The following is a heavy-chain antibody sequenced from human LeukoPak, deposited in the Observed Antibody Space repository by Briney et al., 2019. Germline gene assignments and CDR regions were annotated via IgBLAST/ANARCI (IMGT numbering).Heavy chain of an antibody. D-gene: IGHD2-2*02. CDR2: INPKSGGT. V-gene: IGHV1-2*02. CDR3: ARDVFRRGYCSSTSCYTGNWFDP. Sequence: ASVKVSCKASGYTFTGYYMHWVRQAPGQGLEWMGWINPKSGGTNYAQKFQGRVTMTRDTSISTAYMELSRLRSDDTAVYYCARDVFRRGYCSSTSCYTGNWFDPWGQGTLVTVSS. CDR1: GYTFTGYY. J-gene: IGHJ5*02.